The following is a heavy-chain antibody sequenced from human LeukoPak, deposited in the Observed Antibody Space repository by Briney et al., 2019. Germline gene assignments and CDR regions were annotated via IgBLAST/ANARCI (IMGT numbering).Heavy chain of an antibody. CDR1: GFTFSSYA. V-gene: IGHV3-23*01. CDR3: VKLAYDSSGSYTAYFDY. D-gene: IGHD3-22*01. Sequence: AGGSLRLSCAASGFTFSSYAMSWVRQAPGKGLEWVSAISGSGGSTYYADSVKGRFTISRDNSKNTLYLQMNSLRAEDTAVYYCVKLAYDSSGSYTAYFDYWGQGTLVTVSS. J-gene: IGHJ4*02. CDR2: ISGSGGST.